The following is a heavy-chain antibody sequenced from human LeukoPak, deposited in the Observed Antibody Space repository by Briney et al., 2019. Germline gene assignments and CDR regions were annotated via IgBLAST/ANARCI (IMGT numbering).Heavy chain of an antibody. D-gene: IGHD3-16*02. V-gene: IGHV1-8*02. CDR1: GYTFTSYA. J-gene: IGHJ4*02. CDR2: MNPNSGNT. CDR3: ARGSCDYVWGSYRY. Sequence: ASVKVSCKASGYTFTSYAMNWVRQAPGQGLEWMGWMNPNSGNTGYAQKFQGRVTMTRNTSISAAYMELSSLRSEDTAVYYCARGSCDYVWGSYRYWGQGTLVTVSS.